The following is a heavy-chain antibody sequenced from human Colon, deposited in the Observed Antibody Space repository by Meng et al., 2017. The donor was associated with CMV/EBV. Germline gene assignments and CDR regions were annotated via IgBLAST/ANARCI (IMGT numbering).Heavy chain of an antibody. D-gene: IGHD3-9*01. CDR3: ARRREYYDILTGYSPYYFDY. J-gene: IGHJ4*02. V-gene: IGHV4-38-2*02. CDR2: IYHSGST. CDR1: GYSISSGYY. Sequence: GSLRLSCTVSGYSISSGYYWGWIRQPPGKGLEWIGSIYHSGSTYYNPSLKSRVTISVDTSKNQFSLKLSSVTAADTAVYYCARRREYYDILTGYSPYYFDYWGQGTLVTVSS.